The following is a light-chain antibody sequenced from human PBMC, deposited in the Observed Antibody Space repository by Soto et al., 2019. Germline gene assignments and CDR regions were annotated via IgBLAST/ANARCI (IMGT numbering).Light chain of an antibody. CDR2: EVN. Sequence: QSALTQPASVSGSPGQSSTISCTGTSSDIGGYNFVSWYQQHPGKAPKLIIYEVNKRPSGISDRFSGSKSGNTASLTISGLQAEDESDYFCSSYTSSSTMVFGGGTKLTVL. J-gene: IGLJ2*01. CDR3: SSYTSSSTMV. V-gene: IGLV2-14*01. CDR1: SSDIGGYNF.